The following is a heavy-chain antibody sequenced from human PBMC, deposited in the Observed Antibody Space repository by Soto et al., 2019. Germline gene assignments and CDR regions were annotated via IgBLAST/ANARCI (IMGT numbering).Heavy chain of an antibody. CDR1: GDGLAGLS. CDR2: FDPEDGET. CDR3: AREMEYSNYDILTGDGAFDI. J-gene: IGHJ3*02. Sequence: GASVAVCCAVCGDGLAGLSMHWVRQAPGKGLEWMGGFDPEDGETIYAQKFQGRVTMTEDTSTDTAYMELSSLRSEDTAVYYCAREMEYSNYDILTGDGAFDIWGQGTMVTVSS. V-gene: IGHV1-24*01. D-gene: IGHD3-9*01.